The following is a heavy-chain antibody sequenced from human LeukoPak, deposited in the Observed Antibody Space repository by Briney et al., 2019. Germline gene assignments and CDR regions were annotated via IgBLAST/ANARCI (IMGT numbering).Heavy chain of an antibody. V-gene: IGHV3-53*01. D-gene: IGHD3-22*01. J-gene: IGHJ4*02. CDR3: ARDLGTYYYDSSGTE. CDR2: IYSGGST. CDR1: GFTFSNAW. Sequence: GGSLRLSCAASGFTFSNAWMSWARQAPGKGLEWVSVIYSGGSTYYADSVKGRFTISRDNSKNTLYLQMNSLRAEDTAVYYCARDLGTYYYDSSGTEWGQGTLVTVSS.